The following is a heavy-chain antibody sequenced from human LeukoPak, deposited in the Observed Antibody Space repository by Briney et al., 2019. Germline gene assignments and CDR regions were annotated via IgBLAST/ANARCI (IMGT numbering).Heavy chain of an antibody. D-gene: IGHD4-17*01. CDR2: ISSSGSTI. Sequence: GSLRLSCAASGFTFSDYYMSWIRQAPGKGLGWVSYISSSGSTIYYADSVKGRFTNSRDNAKNSLYLQMNSLRAEDTAVYYCARDETYGGYWRPSDYWGQGTLVTVSS. CDR3: ARDETYGGYWRPSDY. J-gene: IGHJ4*02. CDR1: GFTFSDYY. V-gene: IGHV3-11*04.